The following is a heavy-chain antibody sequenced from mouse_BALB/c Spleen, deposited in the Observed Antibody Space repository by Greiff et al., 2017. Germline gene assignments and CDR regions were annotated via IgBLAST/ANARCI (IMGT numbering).Heavy chain of an antibody. D-gene: IGHD2-4*01. V-gene: IGHV7-3*02. Sequence: EVHLVESGGGLVQPGGSLRLSCATSGFTFTDYYMSWVRQPPGKALEWLGFIRNKANGYTTEYSASVKGRFTISRDNSQSILYLQMNTLRAEDSATYYCARDMMITTGYFDVWGAGTTVTVSS. CDR2: IRNKANGYTT. CDR1: GFTFTDYY. CDR3: ARDMMITTGYFDV. J-gene: IGHJ1*01.